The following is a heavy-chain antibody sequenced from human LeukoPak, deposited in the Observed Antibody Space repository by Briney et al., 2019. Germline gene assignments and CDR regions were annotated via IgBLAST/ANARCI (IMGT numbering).Heavy chain of an antibody. D-gene: IGHD2-2*01. J-gene: IGHJ4*02. V-gene: IGHV3-74*01. CDR1: ASTFSDYW. Sequence: GGSLRLSCVVSASTFSDYWMQWVRQAPGKGLVWVSRISPDGSITDFADSVKGRFIISRDNAKNTLYLQMNSLRAEDTAVYYCTRPESSSSLACDHWGQGTLVTVSS. CDR3: TRPESSSSLACDH. CDR2: ISPDGSIT.